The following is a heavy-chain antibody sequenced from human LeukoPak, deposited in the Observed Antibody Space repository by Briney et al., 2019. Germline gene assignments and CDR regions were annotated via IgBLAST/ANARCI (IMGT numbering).Heavy chain of an antibody. J-gene: IGHJ4*02. V-gene: IGHV4-34*01. D-gene: IGHD2-2*01. CDR2: INHSGST. CDR1: GGSFSGYY. CDR3: ARGDAGQSRPFDY. Sequence: SDTVSLTCAVYGGSFSGYYWSWLRQPPGKGLAGIGEINHSGSTNYNPSLKSRVTISVDTSKNQFSLKLSSVTAADTAVYYCARGDAGQSRPFDYWGQGTLVTVSS.